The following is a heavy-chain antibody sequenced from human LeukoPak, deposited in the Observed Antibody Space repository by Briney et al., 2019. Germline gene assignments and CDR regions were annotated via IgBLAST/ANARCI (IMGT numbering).Heavy chain of an antibody. CDR3: AKDLGDSSGYPTYYFHG. V-gene: IGHV3-23*01. CDR1: GYTFSRYA. CDR2: ITDSVGRT. D-gene: IGHD3-22*01. J-gene: IGHJ4*02. Sequence: GGSLRLSCAASGYTFSRYAMHCVPHAPGKGLVWVLDITDSVGRTYYTDSVRGRFTISIVNSKNTLYLQMNSLRADDTAIYCCAKDLGDSSGYPTYYFHGCVGGSVVSVSS.